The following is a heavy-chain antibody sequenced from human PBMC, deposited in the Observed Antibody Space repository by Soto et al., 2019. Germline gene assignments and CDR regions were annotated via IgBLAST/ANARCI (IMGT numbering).Heavy chain of an antibody. CDR1: GFTFSNYA. J-gene: IGHJ1*01. CDR2: ISKSGGRT. Sequence: EVQLLESGGGLVQPGGSLRLSCAASGFTFSNYAMSWVRQAPGKGLEWVSTISKSGGRTYYADSVKGRFTISRDNSKNTLFLQMNSMGAEDTVIYYCAKGRDTTEGDVEDFQHWGQGTLVTVSS. CDR3: AKGRDTTEGDVEDFQH. V-gene: IGHV3-23*01. D-gene: IGHD1-26*01.